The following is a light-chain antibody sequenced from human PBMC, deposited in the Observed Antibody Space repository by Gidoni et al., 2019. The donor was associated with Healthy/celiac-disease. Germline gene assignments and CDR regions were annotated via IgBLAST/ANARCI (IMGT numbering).Light chain of an antibody. CDR3: QQRSNWQLT. J-gene: IGKJ4*01. Sequence: EIVLTQSPATLSLSPGERDTLSCRASQSVSSYLAWCQQKPGQAHRLLIYDASNRATGIPARFRGSGAGTDFTLTISRLEPEDFAVYYCQQRSNWQLTFGGGTKVEIK. CDR2: DAS. CDR1: QSVSSY. V-gene: IGKV3-11*01.